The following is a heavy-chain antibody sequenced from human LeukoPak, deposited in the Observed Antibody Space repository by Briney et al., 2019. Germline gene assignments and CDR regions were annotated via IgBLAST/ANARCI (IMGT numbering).Heavy chain of an antibody. CDR2: ISSSSSTI. CDR3: ARDFPGYSSSWYLGVVDY. J-gene: IGHJ4*02. Sequence: GGSLRLSCAASGFTFSSYSMNWVRQAPGKGLEWVSYISSSSSTIYYADSVKGRFTISRDNAKNSLYLQMNSLRAEDTAVYYCARDFPGYSSSWYLGVVDYWGQGTLVTVSS. CDR1: GFTFSSYS. D-gene: IGHD6-13*01. V-gene: IGHV3-48*01.